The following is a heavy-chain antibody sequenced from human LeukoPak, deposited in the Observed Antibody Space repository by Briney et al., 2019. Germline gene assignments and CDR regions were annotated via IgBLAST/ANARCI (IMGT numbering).Heavy chain of an antibody. CDR2: INHSGST. CDR3: ASRGVTGLFDY. V-gene: IGHV4-34*01. J-gene: IGHJ4*02. Sequence: SETLSLTCAVYGGSFSGYYWSWIRQPPGKGLEWIGEINHSGSTNYNPSLKSRVTISVDTSKNQFSLKLSSVTAADTAVYYCASRGVTGLFDYWGQGSLVTVSS. CDR1: GGSFSGYY. D-gene: IGHD1-20*01.